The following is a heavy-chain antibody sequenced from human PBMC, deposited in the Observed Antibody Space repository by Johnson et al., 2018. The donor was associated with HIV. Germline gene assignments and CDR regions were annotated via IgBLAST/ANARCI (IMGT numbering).Heavy chain of an antibody. CDR3: AKDQWSSSWTNDAFDI. D-gene: IGHD6-13*01. V-gene: IGHV3-33*06. CDR2: MWYDGSNK. CDR1: GFTFSTYG. J-gene: IGHJ3*02. Sequence: QVQLVESGGGVVQPGRSLRLSCAASGFTFSTYGMHWVRQAPGKGLEWVAVMWYDGSNKTCAASVKGRFTVARDNSKNTLYLQMNSLRAEDTAVYYCAKDQWSSSWTNDAFDIWGQGTMVTVSS.